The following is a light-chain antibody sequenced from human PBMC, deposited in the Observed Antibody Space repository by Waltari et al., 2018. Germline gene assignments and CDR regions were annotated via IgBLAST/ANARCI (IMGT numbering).Light chain of an antibody. CDR2: DAS. J-gene: IGKJ1*01. V-gene: IGKV3-20*01. CDR1: QSVSRT. CDR3: QKYGTLPAT. Sequence: ATLSCRASQSVSRTLAWYQQKPGQAPRLLIYDASRRATCIPDRFSCSGSGTDFSLTISRLEPEDFAWYFCQKYGTLPATFGQGTKVEIK.